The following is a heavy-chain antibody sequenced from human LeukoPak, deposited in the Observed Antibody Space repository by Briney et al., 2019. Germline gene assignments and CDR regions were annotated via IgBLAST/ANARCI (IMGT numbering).Heavy chain of an antibody. D-gene: IGHD6-13*01. CDR1: GFTFSRYC. CDR3: ARAGGQLLHGFGYFEY. V-gene: IGHV3-21*01. Sequence: PGGSLRLSCAASGFTFSRYCMKWVRQAPGKGLEWVSFIRTSSSYIDHADPVKGRFTVSRDNAKNSLYLKMNSRRAEDTAVYYCARAGGQLLHGFGYFEYWGQGTLVTVSS. CDR2: IRTSSSYI. J-gene: IGHJ4*02.